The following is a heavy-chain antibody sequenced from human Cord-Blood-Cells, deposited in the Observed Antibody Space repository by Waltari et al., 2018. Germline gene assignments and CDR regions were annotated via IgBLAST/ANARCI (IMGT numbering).Heavy chain of an antibody. D-gene: IGHD7-27*01. CDR3: ARAQRLQANWGWGGFDY. Sequence: QVQLVQSGAEVKKPGSSVKVSCKASGGTFSSYAISWVRQAPGQGLEWMGGIIPIFGTANYAQKFQGRVTITADESTSTAYMGLSRLRSEDTAVYYCARAQRLQANWGWGGFDYWGQGTLVTVSS. CDR2: IIPIFGTA. CDR1: GGTFSSYA. V-gene: IGHV1-69*01. J-gene: IGHJ4*02.